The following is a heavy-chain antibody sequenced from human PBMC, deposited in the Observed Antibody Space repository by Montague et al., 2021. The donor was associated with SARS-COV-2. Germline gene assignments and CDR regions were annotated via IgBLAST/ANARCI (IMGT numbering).Heavy chain of an antibody. CDR1: GFTFSLYW. D-gene: IGHD3-10*01. J-gene: IGHJ3*01. CDR2: INGEDTYV. V-gene: IGHV3-74*01. CDR3: ARLGPGTAFEL. Sequence: SLRLSCAASGFTFSLYWMHWVRQAPGRGLVWVSRINGEDTYVNYADSVKGRFTISRGNSKSTLFLHMNSLRVDDTAVYYCARLGPGTAFELWGQGTVVTVSP.